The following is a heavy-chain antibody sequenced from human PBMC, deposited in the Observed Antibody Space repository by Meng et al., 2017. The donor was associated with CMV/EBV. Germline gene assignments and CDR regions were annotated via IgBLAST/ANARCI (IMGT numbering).Heavy chain of an antibody. D-gene: IGHD3-9*01. CDR3: AREVPDDKITILTRGSFDY. CDR2: INPNSGGT. J-gene: IGHJ4*02. Sequence: ASVKVSCKASGYTFTGYYMHWVRQAPGQGLEWMGWINPNSGGTNYAQKFQGRVTMTRDTSISTAYMELSRLRSGDTAVYYCAREVPDDKITILTRGSFDYWGQGTLVTVSS. CDR1: GYTFTGYY. V-gene: IGHV1-2*02.